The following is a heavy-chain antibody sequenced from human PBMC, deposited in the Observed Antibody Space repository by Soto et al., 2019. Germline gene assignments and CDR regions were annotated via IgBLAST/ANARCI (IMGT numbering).Heavy chain of an antibody. CDR3: AHRRPYSGSWNGGNFDY. CDR2: IYWDDDK. J-gene: IGHJ4*02. D-gene: IGHD6-13*01. CDR1: GFSLSTSGVG. V-gene: IGHV2-5*02. Sequence: QITLKESGPTLVKPTQTLTLTCTFSGFSLSTSGVGVGWIRQPPEKALEWLALIYWDDDKRYNPSLNSILTITKDPSKNQVVRTMTYMDPVDTATYYCAHRRPYSGSWNGGNFDYWGPGTQVTVSS.